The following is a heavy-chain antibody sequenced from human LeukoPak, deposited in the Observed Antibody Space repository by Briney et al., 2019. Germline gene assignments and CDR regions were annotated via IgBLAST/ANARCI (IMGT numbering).Heavy chain of an antibody. V-gene: IGHV3-48*04. CDR1: GFTFSSNA. CDR2: ISSSASSI. CDR3: ARALPGWGFDP. Sequence: GGSLRLSCVASGFTFSSNAMNWIRQAPGKGLEWVSSISSSASSIYYADSVKGRFTISRDNAKNSLYLQMNSLRAEDTAVYYCARALPGWGFDPWGQGTLVTVSS. J-gene: IGHJ5*02. D-gene: IGHD6-19*01.